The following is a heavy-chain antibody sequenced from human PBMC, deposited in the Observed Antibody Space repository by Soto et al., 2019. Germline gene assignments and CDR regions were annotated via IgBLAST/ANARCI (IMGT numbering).Heavy chain of an antibody. CDR1: GFTFSNAW. CDR2: IKSKTDGGTT. Sequence: GGSLRLSCAASGFTFSNAWMSWVRQAPGKGLEWVGRIKSKTDGGTTDYAAPVKGRFTISRDDSKNTLYLQMNSLKTEDTAVYYCTTDLSPSGSYNLCYWGQGTLVTVSS. D-gene: IGHD1-26*01. V-gene: IGHV3-15*01. CDR3: TTDLSPSGSYNLCY. J-gene: IGHJ4*02.